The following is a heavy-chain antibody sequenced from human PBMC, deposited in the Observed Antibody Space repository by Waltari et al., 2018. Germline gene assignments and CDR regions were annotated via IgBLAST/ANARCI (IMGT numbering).Heavy chain of an antibody. V-gene: IGHV1-69*13. CDR2: IIPIFGTA. CDR3: AIRGQYRGGMDV. D-gene: IGHD2-2*01. Sequence: VQLVQSGAEVKKPGSSVKVSCKASGGTFSSYAISWVRQAPGQGLEWRGGIIPIFGTANYAHKFQGRFTITADESTSTAYMELSSLRSEDTAVYYCAIRGQYRGGMDVWGQGTTVTVSS. CDR1: GGTFSSYA. J-gene: IGHJ6*02.